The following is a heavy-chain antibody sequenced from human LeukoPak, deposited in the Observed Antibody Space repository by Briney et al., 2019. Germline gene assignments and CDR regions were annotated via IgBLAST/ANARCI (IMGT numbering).Heavy chain of an antibody. J-gene: IGHJ6*03. CDR2: IYHSGST. D-gene: IGHD6-13*01. Sequence: SETLSLTCTVSGYSISSGYYWGWIRQPPGKGLEWIGSIYHSGSTYYNPSLKSRVTISVDTSKNQFSLKLSSVTAADTAVYYCARGRGIAAAGIEDYYMDVWGKGTTVTVSS. V-gene: IGHV4-38-2*02. CDR3: ARGRGIAAAGIEDYYMDV. CDR1: GYSISSGYY.